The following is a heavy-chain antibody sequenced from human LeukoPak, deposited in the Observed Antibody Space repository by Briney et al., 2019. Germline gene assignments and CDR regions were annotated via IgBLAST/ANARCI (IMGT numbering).Heavy chain of an antibody. CDR1: GGSISSSNW. CDR3: ARDSRYCSGGSCYVYYYYGMDV. Sequence: SETPSLTCAVSGGSISSSNWWSWVRQPPGRGLEWIGEIYHSGSTNYNPSLKSRVTISVDKSRNQFSLKLSSVTAADTAVYYCARDSRYCSGGSCYVYYYYGMDVWGKGTTVTVSS. V-gene: IGHV4-4*02. CDR2: IYHSGST. D-gene: IGHD2-15*01. J-gene: IGHJ6*04.